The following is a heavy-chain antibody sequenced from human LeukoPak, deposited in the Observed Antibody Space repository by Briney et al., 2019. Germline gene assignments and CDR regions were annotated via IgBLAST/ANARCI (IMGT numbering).Heavy chain of an antibody. J-gene: IGHJ6*03. CDR3: AKDKNDHGDYYYMDV. CDR2: IRFDGSNK. D-gene: IGHD4-17*01. V-gene: IGHV3-30*02. Sequence: ARSLRPSGVASAFSFTTFGMHWVRPAPGKGLEWVAFIRFDGSNKYYADSVKGRFTISRDNSKNTLYLQMNSLRPEDTGVYYCAKDKNDHGDYYYMDVWGKGTTVTVSS. CDR1: AFSFTTFG.